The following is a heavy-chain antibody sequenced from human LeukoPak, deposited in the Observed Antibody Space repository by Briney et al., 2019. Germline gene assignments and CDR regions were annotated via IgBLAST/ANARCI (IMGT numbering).Heavy chain of an antibody. Sequence: PGGSLRLSCAASGFTFSSYAMTWVRQAPGKGLEWVSSISGSGFTTFYADSVRGRFTISRDNSNNTLYLQMNSLRAEDTAVYYCARAKYDSSGYYYSGFDIWGQGTMVTVSS. V-gene: IGHV3-23*01. CDR2: ISGSGFTT. D-gene: IGHD3-22*01. J-gene: IGHJ3*02. CDR3: ARAKYDSSGYYYSGFDI. CDR1: GFTFSSYA.